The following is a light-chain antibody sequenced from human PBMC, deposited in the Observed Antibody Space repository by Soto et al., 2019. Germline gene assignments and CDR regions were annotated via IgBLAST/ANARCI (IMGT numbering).Light chain of an antibody. CDR3: LQHSTYPLT. V-gene: IGKV1-17*01. CDR1: QGIRND. CDR2: AAS. Sequence: DIQMTQFPSSLSASVGDRVTITCRASQGIRNDLGWYQQKPWKAPKRLIYAASSLQSGVPSRFSGSGSGTEFTRAISSLQPEDSATFYWLQHSTYPLTFGQGTKVEIK. J-gene: IGKJ1*01.